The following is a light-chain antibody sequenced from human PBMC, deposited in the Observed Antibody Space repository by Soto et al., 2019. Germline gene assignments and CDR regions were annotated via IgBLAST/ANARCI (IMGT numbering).Light chain of an antibody. CDR1: QSVASN. Sequence: EIVLTQSPGTLSLSPGERATLSCRASQSVASNLAWYQQKPGQSPRLLIYGASSRARGIPDRFTGSGSGTDFILTISRLEPEDFAVYYCQQYGSSPRTFGQGTKVDIK. V-gene: IGKV3-20*01. CDR2: GAS. J-gene: IGKJ1*01. CDR3: QQYGSSPRT.